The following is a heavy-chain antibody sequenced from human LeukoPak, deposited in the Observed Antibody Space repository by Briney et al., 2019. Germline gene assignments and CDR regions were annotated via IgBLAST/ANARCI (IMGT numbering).Heavy chain of an antibody. CDR3: ARDSSSSGLSDY. Sequence: SETLSLTCTVSGGSLTSGSYYWSWIRQPAGKGLEWIGRIYTSGSTNYNPSLKSRVTISVDTSKNQFSLKLSSVTAADTAVYYCARDSSSSGLSDYRREGTLVTVSS. CDR1: GGSLTSGSYY. CDR2: IYTSGST. J-gene: IGHJ4*02. D-gene: IGHD6-6*01. V-gene: IGHV4-61*02.